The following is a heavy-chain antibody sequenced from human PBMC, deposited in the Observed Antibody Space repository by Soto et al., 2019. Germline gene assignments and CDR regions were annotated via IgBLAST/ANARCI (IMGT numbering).Heavy chain of an antibody. V-gene: IGHV3-43D*04. D-gene: IGHD3-3*01. J-gene: IGHJ6*02. CDR3: AKDMGPYECWSGYWIYDYYGMDV. Sequence: LEWVSLISCDGGRTYYADPVKGRFTISSDNSKHSPYLQMNSLRAEDTALYYCAKDMGPYECWSGYWIYDYYGMDVWGQGTTVTGSS. CDR2: ISCDGGRT.